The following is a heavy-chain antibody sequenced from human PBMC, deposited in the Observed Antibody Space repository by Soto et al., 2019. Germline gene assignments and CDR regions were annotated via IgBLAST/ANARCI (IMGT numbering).Heavy chain of an antibody. V-gene: IGHV3-30*03. CDR3: VGGQFYFDY. J-gene: IGHJ4*02. Sequence: GGSLRLSCAASGFPFTSYGMHWVREGPGKGLEWVAVISFDGTDKFYADSVKGRFTISRDNSKNTLYLQMDSLRPEDTALYYCVGGQFYFDYRGQGTLVTVSS. D-gene: IGHD3-10*01. CDR1: GFPFTSYG. CDR2: ISFDGTDK.